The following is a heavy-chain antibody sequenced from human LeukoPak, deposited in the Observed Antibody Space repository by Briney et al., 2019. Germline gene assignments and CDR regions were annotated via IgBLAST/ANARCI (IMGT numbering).Heavy chain of an antibody. V-gene: IGHV3-9*02. Sequence: GGSLRLSCAASGFTSDDYAMHWVRQAPGKGLEWVSGISWNSGSIGYADSVKGRFTISRDNAKNSLYLQMNSLRAEDTALYYCAKLAYRSSWVGYWGQGTLVTVSS. CDR3: AKLAYRSSWVGY. CDR2: ISWNSGSI. CDR1: GFTSDDYA. D-gene: IGHD6-13*01. J-gene: IGHJ4*02.